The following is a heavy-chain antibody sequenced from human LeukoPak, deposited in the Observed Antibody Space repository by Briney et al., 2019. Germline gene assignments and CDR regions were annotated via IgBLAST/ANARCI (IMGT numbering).Heavy chain of an antibody. Sequence: GGSLRLSCAASGFTLSSNYMNWVRQAPGKGLECVSVIYSGGSTYYADSVKGRFTISRDNSKNTMYLQMKSLRVENTAVYYCARDFVVNYGWAGFDIWGQGTMVTVSS. D-gene: IGHD3-10*01. CDR2: IYSGGST. V-gene: IGHV3-53*01. CDR3: ARDFVVNYGWAGFDI. J-gene: IGHJ3*02. CDR1: GFTLSSNY.